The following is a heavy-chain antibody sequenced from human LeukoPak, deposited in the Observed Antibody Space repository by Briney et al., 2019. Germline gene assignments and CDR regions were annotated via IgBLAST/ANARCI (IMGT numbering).Heavy chain of an antibody. CDR1: GGSISSYY. Sequence: SETLSLTCTVSGGSISSYYWSWIRQPPGKGLEWIGYIYYSGSTNYNPSLKSRVTISVDTSKNQFSLKLSSVTAADTAVYYCARGNYYDSSGPMRGWFDPWGQGTLVTVSS. J-gene: IGHJ5*02. V-gene: IGHV4-59*01. CDR3: ARGNYYDSSGPMRGWFDP. D-gene: IGHD3-22*01. CDR2: IYYSGST.